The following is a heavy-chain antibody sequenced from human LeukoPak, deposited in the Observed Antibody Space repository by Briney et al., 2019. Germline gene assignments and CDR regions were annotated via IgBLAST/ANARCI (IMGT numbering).Heavy chain of an antibody. CDR3: ASLYYDFWSGYPKADFDY. J-gene: IGHJ4*02. V-gene: IGHV4-39*01. CDR2: IFYSGST. D-gene: IGHD3-3*01. Sequence: SETLSLTCTVSGGSISSSSYYWGWIRQPPGKGLEWIGSIFYSGSTYYNPSLKSRVTISVDTSKNQFSLKLSSVTAADTAVYYCASLYYDFWSGYPKADFDYWGQGTLVTVSS. CDR1: GGSISSSSYY.